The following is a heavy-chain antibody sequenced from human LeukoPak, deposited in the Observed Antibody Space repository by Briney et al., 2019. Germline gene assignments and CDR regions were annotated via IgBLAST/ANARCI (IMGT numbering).Heavy chain of an antibody. CDR1: GFTFSSYG. V-gene: IGHV3-33*01. D-gene: IGHD5-18*01. CDR2: IWYDGSNK. CDR3: VRDRSPGTGIVRLDY. Sequence: GRSLRLSCAASGFTFSSYGMHWVRQAPGKGLEWVAVIWYDGSNKYYADSVKGRFTISRDNAQNSLFLQMNSLRDEDTAVYYCVRDRSPGTGIVRLDYWGQGTLVTVSS. J-gene: IGHJ4*02.